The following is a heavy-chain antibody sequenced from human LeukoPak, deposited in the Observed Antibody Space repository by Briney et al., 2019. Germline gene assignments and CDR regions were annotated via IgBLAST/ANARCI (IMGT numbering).Heavy chain of an antibody. J-gene: IGHJ5*02. CDR2: IYHSGST. V-gene: IGHV4-4*02. CDR1: GGSISSSNW. Sequence: SETLSLTCAVSGGSISSSNWWSWVRQPPGKGLEWIGEIYHSGSTNYNPPLKSRVTISVDKSKNQFSLKLSSVTAADTAVYYCVKEYCSSTSCYVGWFDPWGQGTLVTVSS. D-gene: IGHD2-2*01. CDR3: VKEYCSSTSCYVGWFDP.